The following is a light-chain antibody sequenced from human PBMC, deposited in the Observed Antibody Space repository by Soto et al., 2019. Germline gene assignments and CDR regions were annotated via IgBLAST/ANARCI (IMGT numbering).Light chain of an antibody. CDR1: QSVSSSY. J-gene: IGKJ1*01. Sequence: ESVFTQPPGTLSLSPGERGTLSCMARQSVSSSYLAWYQQKPGQAPRLIIYGASSRATGMPDRFSGSGSGTDITLSISRLEPEVFAVYYCQQYGSSPRTFGQGIKVDIK. CDR3: QQYGSSPRT. V-gene: IGKV3-20*01. CDR2: GAS.